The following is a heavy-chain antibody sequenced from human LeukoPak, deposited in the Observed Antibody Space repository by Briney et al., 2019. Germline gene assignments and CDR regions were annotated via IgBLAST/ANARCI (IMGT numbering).Heavy chain of an antibody. D-gene: IGHD4-17*01. CDR3: AKDYGDYYPEAFDI. V-gene: IGHV3-33*06. CDR2: IWYDGSNK. CDR1: GLTFSSYG. J-gene: IGHJ3*02. Sequence: GRSLRLSCAASGLTFSSYGMHWVRQAPGKGLEWVAVIWYDGSNKYYADSVKGRFTISRDNSKNTLYLQMNSLRAEDTAVYYCAKDYGDYYPEAFDIWGQGTMVTVSS.